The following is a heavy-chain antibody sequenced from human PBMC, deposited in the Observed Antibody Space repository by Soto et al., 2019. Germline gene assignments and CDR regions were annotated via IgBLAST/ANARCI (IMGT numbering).Heavy chain of an antibody. Sequence: QVQLVQSGAEVKKPGSSVKVSCKASGGTFSNYAFRWVRQAPGQGLEWLGGIMPCFGRADYAQKFRGRVTITADESTSTAHMELSSLRSEDTAVYYCASWLTESGSGGNYYYGMDVWGQGTTVTVSS. CDR2: IMPCFGRA. J-gene: IGHJ6*02. D-gene: IGHD2-15*01. V-gene: IGHV1-69*12. CDR3: ASWLTESGSGGNYYYGMDV. CDR1: GGTFSNYA.